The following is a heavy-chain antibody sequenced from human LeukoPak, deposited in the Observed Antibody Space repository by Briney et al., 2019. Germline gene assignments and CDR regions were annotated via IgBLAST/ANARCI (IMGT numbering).Heavy chain of an antibody. Sequence: PSETLSLTCTVSGGSLGRSTNYGGWVRQTPGKGMEWIGSMYYGGTTYYTPSLNSRVTLSVDTSKNQISLRLKSVTAADSAVYFCATGNFSGYYDFWGQGTLVTVSS. CDR1: GGSLGRSTNY. CDR3: ATGNFSGYYDF. CDR2: MYYGGTT. D-gene: IGHD3-22*01. V-gene: IGHV4-39*01. J-gene: IGHJ4*02.